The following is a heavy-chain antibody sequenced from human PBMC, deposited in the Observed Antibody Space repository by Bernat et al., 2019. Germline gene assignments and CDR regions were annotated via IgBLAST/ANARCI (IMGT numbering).Heavy chain of an antibody. CDR1: GGSISSSSYY. J-gene: IGHJ5*02. V-gene: IGHV4-39*01. D-gene: IGHD2-21*02. CDR2: IYYSGST. CDR3: ARIAYCGGDCSDDNWFDP. Sequence: QLQLQESGLGLVKPSETLSLTCTVSGGSISSSSYYWGWIRQPPGKGLEWIGSIYYSGSTYYNPSLKSRVTISVDTSKNQFSLKLSSVTAADTAVYYCARIAYCGGDCSDDNWFDPWGQGTLVTVSS.